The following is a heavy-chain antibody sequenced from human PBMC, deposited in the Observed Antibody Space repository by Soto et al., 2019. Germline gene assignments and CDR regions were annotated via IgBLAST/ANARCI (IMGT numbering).Heavy chain of an antibody. Sequence: EVQLVESGGGLVQPGRYLRLSCAASGFTFDDYGMHWVRQVTGKGLEWVSGINWNSGSIGYGDSVKGRFALSRDNAKNSLHLQMNSLSAEDTAFYYCVKDESINWYSGHFRHWGQGTLVTVSS. J-gene: IGHJ1*01. CDR3: VKDESINWYSGHFRH. CDR2: INWNSGSI. CDR1: GFTFDDYG. D-gene: IGHD6-13*01. V-gene: IGHV3-9*01.